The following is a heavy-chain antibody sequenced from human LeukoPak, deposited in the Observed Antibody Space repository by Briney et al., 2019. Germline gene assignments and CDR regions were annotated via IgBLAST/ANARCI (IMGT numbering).Heavy chain of an antibody. CDR2: ISSSSSDI. J-gene: IGHJ4*02. D-gene: IGHD2-2*01. Sequence: GGCLRLSCAAYGFNFSSYSMSWVRQAPGKGLEWVSFISSSSSDIYYADSIKGRFTISGDNAKNSLFLQMNSLRVDDTAVYYCAKDLPAAVDWGQGTLVTVSS. CDR1: GFNFSSYS. V-gene: IGHV3-21*01. CDR3: AKDLPAAVD.